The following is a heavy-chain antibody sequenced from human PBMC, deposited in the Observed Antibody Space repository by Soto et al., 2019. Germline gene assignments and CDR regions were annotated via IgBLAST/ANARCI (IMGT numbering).Heavy chain of an antibody. CDR2: ISSSGSTI. Sequence: ESGGGLVKPGGSLRLSCAASGFTFSDYYMSWIRQAPGKGLEWVSYISSSGSTIYYADSVKGRFTISRDNAKNSLYLQMNSLRAEDTAVYYCARLRGYCSGGSCYSVGWFDPWGQGTLVTVSS. CDR1: GFTFSDYY. J-gene: IGHJ5*02. D-gene: IGHD2-15*01. CDR3: ARLRGYCSGGSCYSVGWFDP. V-gene: IGHV3-11*01.